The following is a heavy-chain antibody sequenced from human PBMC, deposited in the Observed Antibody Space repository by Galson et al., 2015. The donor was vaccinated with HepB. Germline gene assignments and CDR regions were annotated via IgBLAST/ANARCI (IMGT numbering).Heavy chain of an antibody. Sequence: SLRLSCAASGFTFSSYSLNWVRQAPGKGLEWVASISSGSSYIDYADSFRGRFTISRDNAKNSLSLQMDSLRTEGTALYYCARESSPSNGAFEVVAFDIWGQGTMVTVSS. D-gene: IGHD6-25*01. J-gene: IGHJ3*02. CDR2: ISSGSSYI. CDR3: ARESSPSNGAFEVVAFDI. V-gene: IGHV3-21*01. CDR1: GFTFSSYS.